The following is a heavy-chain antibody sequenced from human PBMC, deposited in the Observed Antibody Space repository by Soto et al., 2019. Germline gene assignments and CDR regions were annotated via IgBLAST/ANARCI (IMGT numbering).Heavy chain of an antibody. V-gene: IGHV4-30-2*01. CDR3: ARDQLEGNWFDP. Sequence: QLQLQESGSGLVRPSQTLSLTCAVSGGSISSGGYSWNWIRQPPGKGLEWIGDIYHSGSTLYNPSPKSRVTVSVDKSTNQFSLKLSSVTAADTAVYYCARDQLEGNWFDPWGQGTLVTVSS. J-gene: IGHJ5*02. CDR1: GGSISSGGYS. D-gene: IGHD1-1*01. CDR2: IYHSGST.